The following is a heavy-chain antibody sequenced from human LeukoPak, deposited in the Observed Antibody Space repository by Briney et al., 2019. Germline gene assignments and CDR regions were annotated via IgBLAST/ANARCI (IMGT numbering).Heavy chain of an antibody. Sequence: GGSLRLSCAASGLTFSSYWMHWVRQAPGKGLVWVSRINSDGSSTTYADSVKGRFTVSRDNAKNSLYLQMNSLRAEDTAVYYCARVGFMGYFDYWGQGTLVTVSS. CDR1: GLTFSSYW. V-gene: IGHV3-74*01. D-gene: IGHD3-10*01. CDR2: INSDGSST. CDR3: ARVGFMGYFDY. J-gene: IGHJ4*02.